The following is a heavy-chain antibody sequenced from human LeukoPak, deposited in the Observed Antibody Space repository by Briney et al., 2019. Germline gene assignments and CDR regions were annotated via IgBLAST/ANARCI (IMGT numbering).Heavy chain of an antibody. V-gene: IGHV3-53*01. D-gene: IGHD5-18*01. CDR2: IYSGGST. CDR3: AKDPGGYSYGPQLDY. J-gene: IGHJ4*02. CDR1: GFTVSSNY. Sequence: PGGSLRLSCAASGFTVSSNYMSWVRQAPGKGLEWVSVIYSGGSTYYADSVKGRFTISRDNSKNTLYLQMNSLRAEDTAVYYCAKDPGGYSYGPQLDYWGQGTLVTVSS.